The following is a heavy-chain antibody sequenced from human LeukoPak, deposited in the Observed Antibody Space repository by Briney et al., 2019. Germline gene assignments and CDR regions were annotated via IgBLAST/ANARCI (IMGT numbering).Heavy chain of an antibody. J-gene: IGHJ4*02. D-gene: IGHD2-15*01. CDR1: GFTFSNYA. Sequence: GGALRLSCAPSGFTFSNYAMNWVRPAPGKGLEWVSSITSRADSTYYAPSVRGRCTISRDNSKNTLYLQMNSLQAEETAVYYCAKGSLISCGGARCYELDYWGQGTLVTVSS. V-gene: IGHV3-23*01. CDR2: ITSRADST. CDR3: AKGSLISCGGARCYELDY.